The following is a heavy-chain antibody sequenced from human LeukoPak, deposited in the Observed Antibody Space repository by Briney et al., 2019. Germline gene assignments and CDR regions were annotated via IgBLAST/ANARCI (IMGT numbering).Heavy chain of an antibody. CDR2: ITGNGVTT. CDR3: ARRDYSDSSDYFPLFDY. V-gene: IGHV3-23*01. Sequence: GGSLRLSCAASGFTFSSYAMSWVRQAPGKGLTWVTGITGNGVTTYYADSVKGRFTISRDNSNNTLYLQMNSLRAEDTAVYYCARRDYSDSSDYFPLFDYWGQGTLVTVSS. D-gene: IGHD3-22*01. J-gene: IGHJ4*02. CDR1: GFTFSSYA.